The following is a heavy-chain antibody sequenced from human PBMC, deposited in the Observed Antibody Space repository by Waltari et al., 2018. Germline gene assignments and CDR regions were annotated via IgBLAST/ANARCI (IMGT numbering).Heavy chain of an antibody. CDR2: ISSSSSYI. J-gene: IGHJ6*02. CDR1: GFTFSSYS. Sequence: EVQLVESGGGLVKPGGSLRLSCAASGFTFSSYSMNWVRQAPGKGLEWVLSISSSSSYIYYSDSVKGRFTISRDNAKNSLYLQMNSLRAEDTAVYYCARVPLRLYYGMDVWGQGTTVTVSS. CDR3: ARVPLRLYYGMDV. V-gene: IGHV3-21*01. D-gene: IGHD1-1*01.